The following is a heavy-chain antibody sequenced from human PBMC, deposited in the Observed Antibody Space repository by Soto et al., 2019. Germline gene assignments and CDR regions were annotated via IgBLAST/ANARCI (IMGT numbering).Heavy chain of an antibody. Sequence: PGGSLRLSCAASGFTFSSYAMSWVRQAPGKGLEWVSAISGSGGSTYYADSVKGRFTISRDNSKNTLYLQMNSLRAEDTAVYYCAKDFTDYDFWSGPETNWFDPWGQGTLVTVSS. CDR3: AKDFTDYDFWSGPETNWFDP. CDR1: GFTFSSYA. J-gene: IGHJ5*02. CDR2: ISGSGGST. V-gene: IGHV3-23*01. D-gene: IGHD3-3*01.